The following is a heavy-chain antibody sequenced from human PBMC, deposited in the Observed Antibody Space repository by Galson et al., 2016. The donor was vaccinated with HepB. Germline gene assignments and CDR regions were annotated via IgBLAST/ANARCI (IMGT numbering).Heavy chain of an antibody. J-gene: IGHJ4*02. D-gene: IGHD3-10*01. V-gene: IGHV4-59*02. CDR2: LNSGGST. CDR1: GDSVSSNY. CDR3: ARMVPYYFDL. Sequence: SETLSLTCSVSGDSVSSNYWSWIRQSPGRGLEYIGHLNSGGSTQYSPSLKSRVTISVDKSKNQLSLRVTSVTAADAALYYCARMVPYYFDLWGQGTVVAVSS.